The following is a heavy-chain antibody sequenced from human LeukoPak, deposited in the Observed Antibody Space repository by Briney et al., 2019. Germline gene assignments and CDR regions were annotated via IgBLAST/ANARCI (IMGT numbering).Heavy chain of an antibody. Sequence: PSETLSLTCTVSGGSLEGLYWSWIRQSPEKGLEWIGNVFHTGVTSYNLSLKSRVTISVDTSRSQFSLTMTSMTAADTAIYYCTRGGGSGYYFGIPRYYFDAWGQGVLVTVSS. CDR1: GGSLEGLY. D-gene: IGHD3-22*01. J-gene: IGHJ4*02. V-gene: IGHV4-59*11. CDR2: VFHTGVT. CDR3: TRGGGSGYYFGIPRYYFDA.